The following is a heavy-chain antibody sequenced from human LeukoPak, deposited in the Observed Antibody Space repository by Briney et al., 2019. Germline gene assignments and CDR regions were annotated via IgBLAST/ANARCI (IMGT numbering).Heavy chain of an antibody. V-gene: IGHV4-30-2*01. CDR2: IYHSGST. D-gene: IGHD3-3*01. CDR3: ARGGRYDFWSGYYDNYYYYGMDV. J-gene: IGHJ6*02. Sequence: SQTLSLTCAASGGSISSGGYSCSWIRQPPGKGLEWIGYIYHSGSTYYNPSLKSRVTISVDRSENQFSLKLSSVTAADTAVYYCARGGRYDFWSGYYDNYYYYGMDVWGQGTTVTVSS. CDR1: GGSISSGGYS.